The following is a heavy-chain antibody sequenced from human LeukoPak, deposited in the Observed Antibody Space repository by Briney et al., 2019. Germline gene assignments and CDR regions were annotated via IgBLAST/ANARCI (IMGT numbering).Heavy chain of an antibody. CDR3: ARGLRGSHGGGFDY. CDR1: GGSFSGYY. D-gene: IGHD3-10*01. J-gene: IGHJ4*02. V-gene: IGHV4-34*01. CDR2: INHNGST. Sequence: SETLSLTCAVYGGSFSGYYWSWIRQPPGKGLEWIGEINHNGSTNYNPSLKSRVTISVDTSKNQFSLKLSSVTAADTAVYYCARGLRGSHGGGFDYWGQGTLVTVSS.